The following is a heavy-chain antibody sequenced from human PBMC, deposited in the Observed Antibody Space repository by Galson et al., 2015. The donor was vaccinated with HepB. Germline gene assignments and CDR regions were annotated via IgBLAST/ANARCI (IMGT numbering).Heavy chain of an antibody. CDR1: GYSFTSYW. CDR3: ARSTRWPRWGVRRGNFDY. CDR2: IYPGDSDT. J-gene: IGHJ4*02. Sequence: QSGAEVKKPGESLKISCKGSGYSFTSYWIGWVRQMPGKGLEWMGIIYPGDSDTRYSPSFQGQVTISADKSISTAYLQWSSLKASDTAMYYCARSTRWPRWGVRRGNFDYWGQGTLVTVSS. D-gene: IGHD3-10*01. V-gene: IGHV5-51*03.